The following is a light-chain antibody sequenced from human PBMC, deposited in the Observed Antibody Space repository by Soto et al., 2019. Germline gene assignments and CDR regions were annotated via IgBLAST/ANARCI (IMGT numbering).Light chain of an antibody. CDR3: CSYAGSSTYV. Sequence: QPVLTQPASLSGSPGQSITISCTGTSSDVGAYKLVSWYQQYPGKAPKLLIYEDSKRPSGISNRFSGSNSGNTASLTISGLQAEDEAAYDCCSYAGSSTYVFGTGPKVTV. CDR1: SSDVGAYKL. CDR2: EDS. J-gene: IGLJ1*01. V-gene: IGLV2-23*01.